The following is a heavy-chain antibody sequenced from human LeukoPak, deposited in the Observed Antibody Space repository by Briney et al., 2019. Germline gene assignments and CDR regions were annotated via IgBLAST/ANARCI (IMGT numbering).Heavy chain of an antibody. CDR3: AISPPGRYCSSTSCQLDWFDP. CDR1: GGSISSGGYY. D-gene: IGHD2-2*01. Sequence: SETLSLTCTVSGGSISSGGYYWSWIRQHPGKGLEWIGYIYYSGSTYYNPSLKSRVTISVDTSKNQFSLKLSSVTAADTAVYYCAISPPGRYCSSTSCQLDWFDPWGQGTLVTVSS. CDR2: IYYSGST. J-gene: IGHJ5*02. V-gene: IGHV4-31*03.